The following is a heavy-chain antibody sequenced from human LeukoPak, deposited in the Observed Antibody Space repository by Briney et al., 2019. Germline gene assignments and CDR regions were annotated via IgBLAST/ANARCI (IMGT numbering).Heavy chain of an antibody. D-gene: IGHD2-15*01. CDR2: INHSGST. CDR1: GGSFSGYY. CDR3: ARVYEGLLNNDYGDY. J-gene: IGHJ4*02. Sequence: SETLSLTCAVSGGSFSGYYWSWIRQPPGKGLEWIGEINHSGSTNYNPSLKSRVTISVDTSKNQFSLKLSSVTAADTAVYYCARVYEGLLNNDYGDYWGQGTLVTVSS. V-gene: IGHV4-34*01.